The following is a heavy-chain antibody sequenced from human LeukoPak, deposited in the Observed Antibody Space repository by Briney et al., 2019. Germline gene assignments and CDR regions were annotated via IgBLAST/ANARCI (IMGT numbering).Heavy chain of an antibody. CDR3: ASLLGIEMATINAFDI. CDR1: GFTLSTNA. Sequence: GSLRLSCLTSGFTLSTNAMSWIRQPPGKGLEWIGYIYYSGTTNYNPSLKTRVTISVDTSKNQFSLKLSSVTAADTAVYYCASLLGIEMATINAFDIWGQGTMVTVSS. J-gene: IGHJ3*02. CDR2: IYYSGTT. D-gene: IGHD5-24*01. V-gene: IGHV4-59*12.